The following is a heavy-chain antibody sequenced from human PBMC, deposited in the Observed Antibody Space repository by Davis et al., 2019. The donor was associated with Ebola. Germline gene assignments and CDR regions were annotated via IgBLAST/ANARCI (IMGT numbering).Heavy chain of an antibody. CDR1: GFTFSSYG. CDR3: AKAVEQQWVRQPFDC. V-gene: IGHV3-30*18. J-gene: IGHJ4*02. Sequence: GGSLRLSCAASGFTFSSYGMHWVRQAPGKGLEWVAVMSYDGSNKYYIESVKGRFTVSRDNSKNTLYLQMDSLRTEDTAVYYCAKAVEQQWVRQPFDCWGQGTLVTVSS. CDR2: MSYDGSNK. D-gene: IGHD6-13*01.